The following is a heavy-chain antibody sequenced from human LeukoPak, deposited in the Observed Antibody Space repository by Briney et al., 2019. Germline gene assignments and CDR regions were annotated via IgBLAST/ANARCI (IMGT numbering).Heavy chain of an antibody. CDR1: GYRFTSYC. Sequence: GESLKISCKVSGYRFTSYCIGWVRQIPGKGLEWMGIIYPGDSGPTYSPSFQGQVTISVDKSINTAYLQWSGLQASDTAMYYCGMSGDRVPLQDDVFDVWGQGTMVTVST. CDR3: GMSGDRVPLQDDVFDV. J-gene: IGHJ3*01. D-gene: IGHD1-26*01. V-gene: IGHV5-51*01. CDR2: IYPGDSGP.